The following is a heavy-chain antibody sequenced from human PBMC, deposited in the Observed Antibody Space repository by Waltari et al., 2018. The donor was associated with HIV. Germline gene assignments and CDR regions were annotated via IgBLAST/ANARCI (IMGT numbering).Heavy chain of an antibody. CDR1: GFTFSSYS. CDR2: ISSSSSYI. J-gene: IGHJ4*02. CDR3: AREAKGVSYSSDWFDY. Sequence: EVQLVESGGGLVKPGGSLRLSCAASGFTFSSYSMNWVRQAPGKGLEWVSFISSSSSYIYYADSVKGRITISRDNAKNSLYLQMNSLRAEDTAVYYCAREAKGVSYSSDWFDYWGQGTLVTVSS. V-gene: IGHV3-21*01. D-gene: IGHD6-19*01.